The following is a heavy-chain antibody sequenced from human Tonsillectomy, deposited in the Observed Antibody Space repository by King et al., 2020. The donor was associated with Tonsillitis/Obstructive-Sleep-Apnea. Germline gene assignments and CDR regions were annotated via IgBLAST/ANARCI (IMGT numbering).Heavy chain of an antibody. V-gene: IGHV3-66*01. CDR1: GFLVSSDY. CDR2: IYAGGST. J-gene: IGHJ5*01. CDR3: ARGVVIGIFDS. Sequence: VQLQESGGGLVQPGGSLRLSCAASGFLVSSDYMSWVRQAPGKGLEWVSVIYAGGSTYYADSGKGRFTISRDTSQNTVHLHMTGLRVDDMAVYFCARGVVIGIFDSWGQGALVTVSS. D-gene: IGHD2-21*01.